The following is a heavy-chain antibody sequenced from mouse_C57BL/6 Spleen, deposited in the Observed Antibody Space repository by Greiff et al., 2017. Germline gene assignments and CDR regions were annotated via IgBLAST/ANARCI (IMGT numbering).Heavy chain of an antibody. J-gene: IGHJ2*01. V-gene: IGHV1-22*01. D-gene: IGHD4-1*01. CDR3: ARSRTGTVDY. CDR1: GYTFTDYN. Sequence: VQLKQSGPELVKPGASVKMSCKASGYTFTDYNMHWVKQSHGKSLEWIGYINPNNGGTSYNQKFKGKATLTVNKSSSTAYMELRSLTSEDSAVYYCARSRTGTVDYWGQGTTLTVSS. CDR2: INPNNGGT.